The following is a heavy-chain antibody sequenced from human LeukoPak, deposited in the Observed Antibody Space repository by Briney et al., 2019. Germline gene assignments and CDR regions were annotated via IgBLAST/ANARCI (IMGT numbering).Heavy chain of an antibody. Sequence: PGGSLRLSRAASGFTFSSYGMHWVRQAPGKGLEWVAFIRYDGSNKYYADSVKGRFTISRDNSKNTLYLQMNSLRAEDTAVYYCAKERGYSYGFDYWGQGTLVTVSS. CDR3: AKERGYSYGFDY. V-gene: IGHV3-30*02. CDR1: GFTFSSYG. D-gene: IGHD5-18*01. CDR2: IRYDGSNK. J-gene: IGHJ4*02.